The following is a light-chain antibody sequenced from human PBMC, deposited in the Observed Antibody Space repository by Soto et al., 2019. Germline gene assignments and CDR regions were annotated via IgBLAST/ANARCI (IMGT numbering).Light chain of an antibody. CDR2: GAS. J-gene: IGKJ4*01. Sequence: EIVLTKSPGTLSLSPGERATLSCRASQSVSSSYLAWYQQKPGQAPRLLIYGASSRATGIPDRFSGSGSGTDFTLTISRLETEVFAVYWCQQYGSSPITFGGGTKVDIK. CDR3: QQYGSSPIT. V-gene: IGKV3-20*01. CDR1: QSVSSSY.